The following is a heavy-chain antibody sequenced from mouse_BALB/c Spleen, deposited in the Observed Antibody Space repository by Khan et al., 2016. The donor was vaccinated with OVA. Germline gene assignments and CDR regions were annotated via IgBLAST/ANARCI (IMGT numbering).Heavy chain of an antibody. CDR2: TNPTNGRT. V-gene: IGHV1S81*02. CDR1: GYTFTSYW. J-gene: IGHJ2*01. CDR3: ARINRIVATSFGN. D-gene: IGHD1-1*01. Sequence: QVQLQQSGAELAKAGASVKMSCKASGYTFTSYWMHWVKQRLGQGLEWFAETNPTNGRTYYNEKFKSKATLTVDKSSSTAYMLLSGPTFADTAGSDCARINRIVATSFGNWGQGTPVTVS.